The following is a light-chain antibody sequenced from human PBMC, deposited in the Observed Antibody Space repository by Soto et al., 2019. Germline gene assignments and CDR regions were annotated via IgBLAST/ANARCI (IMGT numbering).Light chain of an antibody. Sequence: QSALTQPASVSGSPGQSITISCTGTTSDIGRYNYVAWYQQHPGKAPKVMIYEVNNRPSWISNRFSGSKSGNTASMTISGLQADDEAHYYCSSYTTSSTLVFGGGTQLTVL. V-gene: IGLV2-14*01. CDR1: TSDIGRYNY. J-gene: IGLJ2*01. CDR2: EVN. CDR3: SSYTTSSTLV.